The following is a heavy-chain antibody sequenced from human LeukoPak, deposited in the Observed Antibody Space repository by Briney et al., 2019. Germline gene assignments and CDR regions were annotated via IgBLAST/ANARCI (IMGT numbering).Heavy chain of an antibody. D-gene: IGHD2-2*01. CDR2: ISGSGAST. CDR3: AKQRSEVPVAAANY. J-gene: IGHJ4*02. Sequence: GGSLRLSCAASGFTFSSYAMSWVRQTPGKGLEWVSGISGSGASTYYEDSVKGRFTISRDNSKNTLYLQMNSLRVEDTAVYYCAKQRSEVPVAAANYWGQGSLVTVSS. V-gene: IGHV3-23*01. CDR1: GFTFSSYA.